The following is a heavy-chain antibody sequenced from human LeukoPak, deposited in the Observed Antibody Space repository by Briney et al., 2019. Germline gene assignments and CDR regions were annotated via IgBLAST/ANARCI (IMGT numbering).Heavy chain of an antibody. J-gene: IGHJ4*02. D-gene: IGHD2-15*01. CDR1: GYTFTSYY. Sequence: ASVKVSCKASGYTFTSYYMHWVRQAPGQGLEWVGIINPSVGSTSYAQKFQGRVTITADESTSTAYMELSSLRSEDTAVYYCARGSALLALSFDYWGQGTLVTVSS. CDR2: INPSVGST. V-gene: IGHV1-46*01. CDR3: ARGSALLALSFDY.